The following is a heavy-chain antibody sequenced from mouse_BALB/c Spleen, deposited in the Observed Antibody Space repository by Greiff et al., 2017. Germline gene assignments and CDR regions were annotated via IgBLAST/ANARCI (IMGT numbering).Heavy chain of an antibody. CDR1: GFNIKDTY. V-gene: IGHV14-3*02. D-gene: IGHD1-3*01. CDR3: ARIELSRYWYFDV. J-gene: IGHJ1*01. Sequence: EVQLQQSGAELVKPGASVKLSCTASGFNIKDTYMHWVKQRPEQGLEWIGRIDPANGNTKYDPKFQGKATITADTSSNTAYLQLSSLTSEDTAVYYCARIELSRYWYFDVWGAGTTVTVSS. CDR2: IDPANGNT.